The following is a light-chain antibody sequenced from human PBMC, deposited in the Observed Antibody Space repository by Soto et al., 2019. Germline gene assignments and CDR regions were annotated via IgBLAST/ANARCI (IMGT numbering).Light chain of an antibody. J-gene: IGKJ1*01. CDR2: GAS. CDR1: QSVSSSY. Sequence: EIGLTQSPGTLSLSPGERATLSCRASQSVSSSYLAWYQQKPGQAPRLLIYGASSRATGIPDRFSGSGSGTDFPLTLTRLEPEDFAVYFLHQYGSPPLTFGQGTKVDIK. V-gene: IGKV3-20*01. CDR3: HQYGSPPLT.